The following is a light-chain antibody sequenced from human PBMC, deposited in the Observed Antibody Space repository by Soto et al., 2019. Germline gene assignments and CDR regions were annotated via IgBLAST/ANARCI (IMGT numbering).Light chain of an antibody. Sequence: QSVLTQPASVTGSHGRSITISCTGTSSDVGGYNLVSWYQQRPGKAPILMIYEDNKRPSGVSSRFSGSKSGNTASLTISGLQAEDEAEYYCCSYAGSSTYVCGTGTKVTVL. V-gene: IGLV2-23*01. CDR3: CSYAGSSTYV. CDR2: EDN. CDR1: SSDVGGYNL. J-gene: IGLJ1*01.